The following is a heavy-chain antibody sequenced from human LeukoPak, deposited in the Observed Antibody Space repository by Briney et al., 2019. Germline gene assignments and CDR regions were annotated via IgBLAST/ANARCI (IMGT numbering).Heavy chain of an antibody. CDR1: GYTFTGYY. D-gene: IGHD3-16*02. V-gene: IGHV1-2*06. J-gene: IGHJ4*02. CDR2: INPNSGGT. Sequence: ASVKVSCKASGYTFTGYYMHWVRQAPGQGLEWMGRINPNSGGTNYAQKFQGRVTMTRDTSISTAYMELSRLRSDDTAVYYCARKGIYRGSLDYWGQGTLVTVSS. CDR3: ARKGIYRGSLDY.